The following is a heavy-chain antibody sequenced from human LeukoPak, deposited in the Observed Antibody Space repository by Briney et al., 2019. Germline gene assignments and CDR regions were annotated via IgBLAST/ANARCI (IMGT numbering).Heavy chain of an antibody. Sequence: GGSLRLSCAASGFTFSSYAMSWVRQAPGKGPEWVSAISGSGTNTYYADSVKGRFTISRDNSKNTLYLQMNSLRAEDTAVYYCAKGLVSRFDYWGQGTLVTVSS. CDR3: AKGLVSRFDY. CDR2: ISGSGTNT. J-gene: IGHJ4*02. CDR1: GFTFSSYA. D-gene: IGHD3-16*01. V-gene: IGHV3-23*01.